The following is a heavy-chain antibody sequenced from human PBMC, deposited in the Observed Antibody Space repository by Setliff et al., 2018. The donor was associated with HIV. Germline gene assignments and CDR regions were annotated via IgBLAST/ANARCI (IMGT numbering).Heavy chain of an antibody. V-gene: IGHV4-4*07. Sequence: LSLTCTVSAASISSYYWSWIRQPAGKGLEWIGRIYTSGSTNYNPSLKSRVTMSVDTSKNQFSLKLSSVTAADTAVYYCARLRYSVFDYWGHGTLVTVSS. J-gene: IGHJ4*01. D-gene: IGHD3-9*01. CDR2: IYTSGST. CDR1: AASISSYY. CDR3: ARLRYSVFDY.